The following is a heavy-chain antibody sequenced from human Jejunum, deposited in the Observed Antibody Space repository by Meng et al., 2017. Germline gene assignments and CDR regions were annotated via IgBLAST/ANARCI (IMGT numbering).Heavy chain of an antibody. J-gene: IGHJ1*01. CDR2: IIPVLGLV. V-gene: IGHV1-69*04. CDR1: GGTFSTSI. CDR3: AREIGRGDFQY. Sequence: SVKVSCKASGGTFSTSIFSWVRQAPGQGLEWMGRIIPVLGLVNYAQKFQDRVTITADKSTSTAYMELSSLRSEETAVYYCAREIGRGDFQYWGQGTLVTVSS. D-gene: IGHD2/OR15-2a*01.